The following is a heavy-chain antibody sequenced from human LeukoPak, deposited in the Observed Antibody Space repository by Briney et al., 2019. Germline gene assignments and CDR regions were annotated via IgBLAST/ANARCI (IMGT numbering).Heavy chain of an antibody. CDR2: INPSGGST. V-gene: IGHV1-46*01. Sequence: AAVKVSCKASGYTFTSYYIHWVRQAPGQGLEWMGIINPSGGSTTYAQKFQDRVTMTGDTSTSTVYMELSSLRSEDTAVYYCARDLFIATSGEGPGYWGQGTLVTVSS. CDR1: GYTFTSYY. J-gene: IGHJ4*02. CDR3: ARDLFIATSGEGPGY. D-gene: IGHD6-13*01.